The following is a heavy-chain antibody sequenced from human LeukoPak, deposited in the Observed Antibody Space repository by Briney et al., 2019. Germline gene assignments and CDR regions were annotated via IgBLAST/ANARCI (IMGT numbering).Heavy chain of an antibody. Sequence: GSLRLSCAASGFTFSSYWMHWVRQAPGKGLVWVSRINSDGSSTTYADSVKGRFTISRDNAKNTLYLQMNSLRVEDTAVYYCARRGAAAGTGDYWGQGTLVTVSS. D-gene: IGHD6-13*01. CDR1: GFTFSSYW. V-gene: IGHV3-74*01. J-gene: IGHJ4*02. CDR2: INSDGSST. CDR3: ARRGAAAGTGDY.